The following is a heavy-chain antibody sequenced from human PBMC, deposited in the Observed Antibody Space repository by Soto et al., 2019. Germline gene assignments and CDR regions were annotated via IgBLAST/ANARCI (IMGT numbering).Heavy chain of an antibody. CDR2: IYPGDSDT. CDR3: AASIFYYGMDV. J-gene: IGHJ6*02. CDR1: GYTFTNYW. V-gene: IGHV5-51*01. Sequence: PGESLKISCKGSGYTFTNYWIGWVRQMPWKGLEWMGIIYPGDSDTKYNPSFQGQVTISADKSITTTYLRCTSLKASDTAIYYGAASIFYYGMDVWGQGTTVTVSS.